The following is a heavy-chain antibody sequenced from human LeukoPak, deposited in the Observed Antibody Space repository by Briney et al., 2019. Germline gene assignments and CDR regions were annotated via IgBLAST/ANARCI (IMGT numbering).Heavy chain of an antibody. J-gene: IGHJ4*02. CDR2: FSGSGGST. V-gene: IGHV3-23*01. D-gene: IGHD4-17*01. Sequence: GGTLRLSCAASGFTLSSYAMSWLRKAPGEGLEWVSAFSGSGGSTYYADSVKGRFTISRDNSKNTLSLQMNSLRDEDTAVYYCAKAGVPSTVSTPIDYWGQETLVTVAS. CDR3: AKAGVPSTVSTPIDY. CDR1: GFTLSSYA.